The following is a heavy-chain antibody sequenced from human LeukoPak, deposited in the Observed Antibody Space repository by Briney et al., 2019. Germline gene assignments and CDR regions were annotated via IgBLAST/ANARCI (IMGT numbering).Heavy chain of an antibody. CDR1: GFTFSSYA. J-gene: IGHJ6*02. CDR3: ARGQGHNSGSYFYYGMDV. V-gene: IGHV3-23*01. CDR2: INKSGGST. D-gene: IGHD3-10*01. Sequence: GGSLRLSCAASGFTFSSYAMSWVRQAPGKGLEWVSIINKSGGSTNHADSVKGRFTISRDNSENTLYLQMNSLRAEDTAVYYCARGQGHNSGSYFYYGMDVWGQGTTVTVSS.